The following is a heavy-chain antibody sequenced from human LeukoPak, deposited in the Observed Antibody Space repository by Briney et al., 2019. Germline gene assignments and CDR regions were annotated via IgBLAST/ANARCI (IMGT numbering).Heavy chain of an antibody. CDR1: GGSFSSYY. CDR3: ARVSSLYYMDV. V-gene: IGHV4-39*07. J-gene: IGHJ6*03. Sequence: SETLSLTCAVYGGSFSSYYWGWIRQPPGKGLEWIGSIYYSGSTYYNPSLKSRVTISVDTSKNQFSLKLSSVTAADTAVYYCARVSSLYYMDVWGKGTTVTVSS. CDR2: IYYSGST.